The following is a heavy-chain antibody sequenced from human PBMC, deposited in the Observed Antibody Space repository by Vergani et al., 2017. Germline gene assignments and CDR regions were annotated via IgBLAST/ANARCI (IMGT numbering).Heavy chain of an antibody. CDR2: IFSNDEK. D-gene: IGHD2/OR15-2a*01. V-gene: IGHV2-26*01. J-gene: IGHJ5*02. CDR1: GFSLSNARMG. CDR3: ARIEILENWFDP. Sequence: QVTLKESGPVLVQPTETLTLTCTVSGFSLSNARMGVSWIRQPPGKALEWLAHIFSNDEKSYSTSLKSRLTISKDTSKSQVVLTMTNMDPVDTATYYCARIEILENWFDPWGQGTLVTVSS.